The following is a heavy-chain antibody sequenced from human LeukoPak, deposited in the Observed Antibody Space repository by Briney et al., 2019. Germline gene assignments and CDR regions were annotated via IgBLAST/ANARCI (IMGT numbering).Heavy chain of an antibody. CDR3: ARDRVLLWFEERD. Sequence: GGSLRLSCAASGFTFSSYWMTWVRQAPGMGLEWVANIKQDGSEKYYVDSVKGRFTISRDNAKNSLYLQMNSLRAEDTAVYYCARDRVLLWFEERDWGQGTLVTVSS. V-gene: IGHV3-7*01. J-gene: IGHJ4*02. D-gene: IGHD3-10*01. CDR2: IKQDGSEK. CDR1: GFTFSSYW.